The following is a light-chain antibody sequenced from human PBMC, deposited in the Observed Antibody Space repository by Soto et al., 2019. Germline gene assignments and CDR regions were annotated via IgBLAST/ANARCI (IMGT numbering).Light chain of an antibody. CDR2: EDS. CDR3: TSYTSRSTWV. Sequence: QSALTQSASVSGSPGQSITLSCTGTSSDVGGYNYVSWYQQHPGKAPKLMIYEDSNRPSGVSNRFSGSKSGNTASLTISGLQAEDEADYYCTSYTSRSTWVFGGGTKVTVL. V-gene: IGLV2-14*01. CDR1: SSDVGGYNY. J-gene: IGLJ3*02.